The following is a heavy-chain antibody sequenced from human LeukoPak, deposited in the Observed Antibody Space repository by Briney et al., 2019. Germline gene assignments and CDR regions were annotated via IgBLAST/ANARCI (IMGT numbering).Heavy chain of an antibody. D-gene: IGHD3-22*01. CDR1: GFTFSSYA. J-gene: IGHJ4*02. Sequence: GGSLRLSCAASGFTFSSYAMHWVRQAPGKGLEWVAVISYDGSNKYYADSVKGRFTISRDNSKDTLYPQMNSLRAEDTAVYYCASLYYDRPYWGQGTLVTVSS. CDR3: ASLYYDRPY. V-gene: IGHV3-30*04. CDR2: ISYDGSNK.